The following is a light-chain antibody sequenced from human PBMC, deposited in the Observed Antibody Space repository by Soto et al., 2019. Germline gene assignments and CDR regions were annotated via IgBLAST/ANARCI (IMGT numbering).Light chain of an antibody. CDR3: QQLYTLPFP. CDR1: QDIRTD. CDR2: SAS. J-gene: IGKJ5*01. V-gene: IGKV1-6*01. Sequence: AIQMTQSPSSLSASLGDRVTITCRASQDIRTDLGWYQQKPGKAPKLLIYSASSLQSGVPSRFTGSGSGTEFTLTISGLLPEDFAAYHCQQLYTLPFPFGQGTRLAIK.